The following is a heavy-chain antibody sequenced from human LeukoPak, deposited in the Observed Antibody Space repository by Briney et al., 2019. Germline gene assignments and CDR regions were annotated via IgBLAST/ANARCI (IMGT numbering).Heavy chain of an antibody. Sequence: PSETLSLTCTVSGGSISNYYWSWIRQPPGKGLEWIGYMYYSGSTNYNPSLKSRVTMSLDTSKNQFSLKLNSVTAADTAVYSCARSSGQDAFDIWGQGTMVTVSS. CDR3: ARSSGQDAFDI. J-gene: IGHJ3*02. V-gene: IGHV4-59*08. CDR1: GGSISNYY. CDR2: MYYSGST. D-gene: IGHD2-15*01.